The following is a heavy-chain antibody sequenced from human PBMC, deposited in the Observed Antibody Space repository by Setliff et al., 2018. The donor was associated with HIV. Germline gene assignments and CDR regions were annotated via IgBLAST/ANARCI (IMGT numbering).Heavy chain of an antibody. D-gene: IGHD3-10*01. V-gene: IGHV4-31*03. CDR1: GHSITSGRYF. Sequence: SETLSLTCTVSGHSITSGRYFWSWIRQRPGKGLEWLGYIYSTGSTYYNPSLTSRVSISLDTSKNQFSLNLSSVTAADTALYYCAKVPRVTLIRGVIEGAWFDPWGQGTLVTVSS. J-gene: IGHJ5*02. CDR2: IYSTGST. CDR3: AKVPRVTLIRGVIEGAWFDP.